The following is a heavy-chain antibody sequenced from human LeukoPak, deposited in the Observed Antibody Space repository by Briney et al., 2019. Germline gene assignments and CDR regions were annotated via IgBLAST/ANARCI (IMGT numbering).Heavy chain of an antibody. CDR1: GFTFSSYS. CDR2: ISSSSSTI. D-gene: IGHD3-3*01. J-gene: IGHJ4*02. CDR3: ARRAIRFLEWLLTPTFDY. V-gene: IGHV3-48*01. Sequence: GGSLRLSCAASGFTFSSYSMNWVRQAPGKGLEWVSYISSSSSTIYYADSVKGRFTISRDNAKNSLYLQMNSLRAEDTAVYYCARRAIRFLEWLLTPTFDYWGQGTLVTVSS.